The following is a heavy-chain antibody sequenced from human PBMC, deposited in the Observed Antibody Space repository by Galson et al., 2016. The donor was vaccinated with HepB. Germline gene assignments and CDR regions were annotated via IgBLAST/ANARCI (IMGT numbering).Heavy chain of an antibody. D-gene: IGHD6-13*01. V-gene: IGHV3-33*08. CDR2: IWYDGTNK. CDR3: ARSLLRASAGFYYHGMDV. J-gene: IGHJ6*02. CDR1: GFSFSSFA. Sequence: SLRLSCAASGFSFSSFAMSWVRQAPGKGLEWVAFIWYDGTNKYYADSVKGRFTISRDNSKNTLYVQMSSLRAEDTGIYYCARSLLRASAGFYYHGMDVWGQGTTVSVS.